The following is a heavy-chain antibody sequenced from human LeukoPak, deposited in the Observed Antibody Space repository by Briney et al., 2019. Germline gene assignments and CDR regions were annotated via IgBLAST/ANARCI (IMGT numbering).Heavy chain of an antibody. CDR2: INPNSGGT. V-gene: IGHV1-2*02. J-gene: IGHJ6*02. D-gene: IGHD2-15*01. CDR1: GYTFTGYY. CDR3: ARVSSGGANYYYGMDV. Sequence: ASVKVSCKASGYTFTGYYMHWVRQAPGQGLEWMGWINPNSGGTNYAQKFQGRVTMTRDTSISTAYMELSRLRSDDTAVYYCARVSSGGANYYYGMDVWSQGTTVTVSS.